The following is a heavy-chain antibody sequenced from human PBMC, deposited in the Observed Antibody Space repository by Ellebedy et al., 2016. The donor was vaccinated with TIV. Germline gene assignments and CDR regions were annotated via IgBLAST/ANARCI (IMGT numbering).Heavy chain of an antibody. D-gene: IGHD3-10*01. V-gene: IGHV1-8*01. CDR1: GYTFTSYD. CDR2: LNTNSANT. Sequence: AASVKISCKASGYTFTSYDISWVRPATGQGVEWMGLLNTNSANTGHAQNFQGRVTMTRNTSISPAYMELSSLRSEDTAVYYCARGRGYYDSKSYYKGHDYWGQGTLVTVSS. J-gene: IGHJ4*02. CDR3: ARGRGYYDSKSYYKGHDY.